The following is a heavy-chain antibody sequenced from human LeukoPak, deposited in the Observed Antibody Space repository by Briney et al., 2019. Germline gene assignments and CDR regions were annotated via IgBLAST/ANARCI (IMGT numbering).Heavy chain of an antibody. CDR2: INPSGGRT. Sequence: GASVKVSCKASGYTFTSYYMHWVRQAPGQGLEWMGIINPSGGRTNYAQKFQGRVTITRDMSTSTVYMELSSLTFEDTAVYYCARDLFCEAGFGELLCEWFWFDPWGQGTLVTVSS. V-gene: IGHV1-46*01. J-gene: IGHJ5*02. CDR1: GYTFTSYY. D-gene: IGHD3-10*01. CDR3: ARDLFCEAGFGELLCEWFWFDP.